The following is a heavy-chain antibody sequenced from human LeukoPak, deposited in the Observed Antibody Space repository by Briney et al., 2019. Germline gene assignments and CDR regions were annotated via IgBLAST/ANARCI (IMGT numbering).Heavy chain of an antibody. D-gene: IGHD5/OR15-5a*01. Sequence: GGSLRLSCAASGLIVSNYWMSWVRQAPGKGLEWVANIKQDGSEKYYVDSVKGRFTISRDNVKNSLYLQMNSLRAEDTAVYYCANVFYYGMEVWGQGTTVTVSS. V-gene: IGHV3-7*01. J-gene: IGHJ6*02. CDR2: IKQDGSEK. CDR3: ANVFYYGMEV. CDR1: GLIVSNYW.